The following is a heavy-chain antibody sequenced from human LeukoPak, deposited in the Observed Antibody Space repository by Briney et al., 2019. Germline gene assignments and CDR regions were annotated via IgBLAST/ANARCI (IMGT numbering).Heavy chain of an antibody. V-gene: IGHV3-11*04. CDR1: GFTFGDYF. J-gene: IGHJ6*02. CDR2: ISSSGSTT. Sequence: GGSLRLSCAASGFTFGDYFMTWIRQAPGKGLEYISYISSSGSTTHYADSVKGRFTISRDNAKNSLYLQMNSLRAEDTAVYYCARDRRIVIDDYYYGMDVWGQGTTVTVSS. D-gene: IGHD3-22*01. CDR3: ARDRRIVIDDYYYGMDV.